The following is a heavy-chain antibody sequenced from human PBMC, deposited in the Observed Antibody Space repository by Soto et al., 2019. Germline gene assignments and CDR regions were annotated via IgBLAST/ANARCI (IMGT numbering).Heavy chain of an antibody. V-gene: IGHV3-66*01. D-gene: IGHD2-15*01. J-gene: IGHJ5*02. Sequence: EVQLVESGGGLVQPGGSLRLSCAASGFTVSSNYMSWVRQAPGKGLEWVSVIYSGGSTYYADSVKGRFTISRDNSKNTVYLQMNSLRAEDTAVYYCARDVLGYCSGGSCYSWFDPWGQGTLVTVSS. CDR3: ARDVLGYCSGGSCYSWFDP. CDR1: GFTVSSNY. CDR2: IYSGGST.